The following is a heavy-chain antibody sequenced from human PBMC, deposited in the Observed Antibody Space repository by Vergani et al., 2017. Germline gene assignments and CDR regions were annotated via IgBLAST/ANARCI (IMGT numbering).Heavy chain of an antibody. V-gene: IGHV3-21*01. CDR1: GFTFSSYS. J-gene: IGHJ5*02. CDR2: ISSSSSTI. Sequence: EVQLVESGGGLVKPGGSLRLSCAASGFTFSSYSMNWVRQAPGKGLEWVSSISSSSSTIYYADSVKGRFTISRDNAKNSLYLQMNSLRAEDTAVYYCARDSDYYDSSRRVVYNWFDPWGQGTLVTVSS. D-gene: IGHD3-22*01. CDR3: ARDSDYYDSSRRVVYNWFDP.